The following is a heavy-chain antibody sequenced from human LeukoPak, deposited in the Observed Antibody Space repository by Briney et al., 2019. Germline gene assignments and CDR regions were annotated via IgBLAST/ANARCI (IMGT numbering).Heavy chain of an antibody. Sequence: PGGSLRLSCAASGFTFSTYWMHWVRQAPGKELVWVSRIDHDGINTYYADSVKGRFTISRDNAKNTLFLQMNSLRAEDTAVYYCAKRWGGDRGGLFDYWGQGTLVTVSS. J-gene: IGHJ4*02. CDR1: GFTFSTYW. V-gene: IGHV3-74*01. CDR3: AKRWGGDRGGLFDY. CDR2: IDHDGINT. D-gene: IGHD2-21*02.